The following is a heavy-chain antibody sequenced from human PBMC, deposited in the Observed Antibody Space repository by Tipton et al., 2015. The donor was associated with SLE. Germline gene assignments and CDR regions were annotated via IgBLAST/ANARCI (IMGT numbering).Heavy chain of an antibody. CDR2: IYTSGST. Sequence: TLSLTCTVSGGSISSGSYYWSWIRQPAGKGLEWIGRIYTSGSTIYNPSLKSRVTISVDTSKNQFSLKLSSVTAADTAVYYCARDRRGWYFDLWGRGTLVTVSS. J-gene: IGHJ2*01. V-gene: IGHV4-61*02. CDR1: GGSISSGSYY. CDR3: ARDRRGWYFDL. D-gene: IGHD3-10*01.